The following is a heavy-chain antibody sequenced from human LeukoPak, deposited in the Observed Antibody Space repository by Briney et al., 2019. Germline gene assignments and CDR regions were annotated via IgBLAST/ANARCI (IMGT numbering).Heavy chain of an antibody. J-gene: IGHJ4*02. CDR2: IYSGGST. Sequence: GGSLRLSCAASGFTVSSNYMSWVRQAPGKGLEWVSVIYSGGSTYYADSVKGRFTISRDNSKNTLYLQMSSLRAEDTAVYYCVRDLGYCSSISCSADYWGQGTLVTVSS. CDR1: GFTVSSNY. CDR3: VRDLGYCSSISCSADY. D-gene: IGHD2-2*01. V-gene: IGHV3-66*01.